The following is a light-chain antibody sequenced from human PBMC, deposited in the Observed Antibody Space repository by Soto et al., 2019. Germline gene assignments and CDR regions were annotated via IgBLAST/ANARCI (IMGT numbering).Light chain of an antibody. CDR3: QQYNSSPFT. V-gene: IGKV3-20*01. Sequence: EIVVAQSPCTLSLSPGERATLSCRASQRVSSSYLAWYQQRPGQAPRLLIHGASRRATGIPDRFSGSGSGTDFTLTISRLEPEDFAVYYCQQYNSSPFTFGGGTKVDIK. CDR2: GAS. J-gene: IGKJ4*01. CDR1: QRVSSSY.